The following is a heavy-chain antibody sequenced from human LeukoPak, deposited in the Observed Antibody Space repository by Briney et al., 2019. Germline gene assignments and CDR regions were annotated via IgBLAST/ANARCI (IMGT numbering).Heavy chain of an antibody. CDR2: INPSSGGT. J-gene: IGHJ3*02. V-gene: IGHV1-46*01. D-gene: IGHD3-22*01. CDR3: VRVNYDREGDAFDI. CDR1: GYTFTSYY. Sequence: GASVKVSCKASGYTFTSYYMHWVRQAPGQGLEWMGTINPSSGGTRYAQKFQGRVTMTRDTSTSTVYMELSSLKSEDTAVYYCVRVNYDREGDAFDIWGQGTMVTVSS.